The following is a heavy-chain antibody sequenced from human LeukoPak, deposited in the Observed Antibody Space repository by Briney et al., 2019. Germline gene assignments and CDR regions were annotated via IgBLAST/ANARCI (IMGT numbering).Heavy chain of an antibody. CDR1: GFTFSNYG. Sequence: QAGGSLRLSCAASGFTFSNYGMHWVRQAPGKGLEWVAFVRYDESTKFYADSVKGRFTISRDNSKTTLYLQMNSLRAEDTAVYYCARASRVSITMVRGYFDYWGQGTLVTVSS. D-gene: IGHD3-10*01. CDR3: ARASRVSITMVRGYFDY. V-gene: IGHV3-30*02. CDR2: VRYDESTK. J-gene: IGHJ4*02.